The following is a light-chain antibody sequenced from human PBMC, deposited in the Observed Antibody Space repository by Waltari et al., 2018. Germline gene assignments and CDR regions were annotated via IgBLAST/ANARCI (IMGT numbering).Light chain of an antibody. CDR2: AVS. CDR1: QGVNSY. Sequence: DIQLTQSPSFLSASVGDRVTITCRASQGVNSYFAWYQQKPGKAPRLLIYAVSTLQSGVPSRFSGSAAGTEFTLTISSLQPEDFATYYCQQLNNYPVTFGGGTKVEIK. CDR3: QQLNNYPVT. J-gene: IGKJ4*01. V-gene: IGKV1-9*01.